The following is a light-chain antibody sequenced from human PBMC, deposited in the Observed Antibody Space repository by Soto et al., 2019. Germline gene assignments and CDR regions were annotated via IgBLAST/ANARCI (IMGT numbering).Light chain of an antibody. V-gene: IGLV4-60*02. Sequence: QLVLTQSSSASASLGSSVKLTCTLSSGHSSYIIAWHQQQPGKAPRYLMKLEGSGSYNKGSGVPDRFSGSSSGADRYLTISNLQFEDEADYYCETWDSNTRVFGTGTKVTLL. CDR3: ETWDSNTRV. CDR1: SGHSSYI. CDR2: LEGSGSY. J-gene: IGLJ1*01.